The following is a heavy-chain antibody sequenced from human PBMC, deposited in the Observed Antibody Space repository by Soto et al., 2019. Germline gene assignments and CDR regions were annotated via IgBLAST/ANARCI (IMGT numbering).Heavy chain of an antibody. D-gene: IGHD3-10*01. V-gene: IGHV4-34*01. CDR1: GGSFSGYY. CDR3: ARFPLVRRYYGSGSQRPGMDV. Sequence: SETLSLTCAVYGGSFSGYYWSWIRQPPGKGLEWIGEINHSGSTNYNPSLKSRVTISVDTSKNQFSLKLSSVTAADTAVYYCARFPLVRRYYGSGSQRPGMDVWGQGTTVT. J-gene: IGHJ6*02. CDR2: INHSGST.